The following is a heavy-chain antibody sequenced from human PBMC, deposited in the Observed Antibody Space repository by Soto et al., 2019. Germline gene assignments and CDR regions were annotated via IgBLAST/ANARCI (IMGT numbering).Heavy chain of an antibody. CDR3: ARDSFRNSRAFDY. CDR2: INPNSGNT. D-gene: IGHD4-4*01. CDR1: GYTFTSYD. Sequence: VASVKVSCKASGYTFTSYDIYWVRQAPGQGLEWMGWINPNSGNTGYAQKFQGRVTMTRDSSKSTVYMDLSSLRFEDTAVYYCARDSFRNSRAFDYWGQGTLVTVSS. V-gene: IGHV1-8*01. J-gene: IGHJ4*02.